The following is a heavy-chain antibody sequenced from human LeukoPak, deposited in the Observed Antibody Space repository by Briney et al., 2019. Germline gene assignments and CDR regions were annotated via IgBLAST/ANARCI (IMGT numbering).Heavy chain of an antibody. J-gene: IGHJ4*02. CDR2: IKSKTDGGTT. CDR1: GFTFSNAW. D-gene: IGHD1-26*01. CDR3: TTARIIVGDDFRDY. Sequence: PGGSLRLSCAASGFTFSNAWMSWVRQAPGKGLEWVGRIKSKTDGGTTDYAAPVKGRFTISRDDSKNTLYLQMNSLKTEDTAVYYCTTARIIVGDDFRDYWGQGTLVTVSS. V-gene: IGHV3-15*01.